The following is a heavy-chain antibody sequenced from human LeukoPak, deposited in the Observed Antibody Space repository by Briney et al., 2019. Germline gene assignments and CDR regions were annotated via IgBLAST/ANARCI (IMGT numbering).Heavy chain of an antibody. CDR1: GFTFSIYG. CDR3: ARDFDSGSYSGIDY. Sequence: TGRSLRLSCAASGFTFSIYGMHWVRQAPGKGLEWVAVIWYDGSNKYYADSVKGRFTISRDNSKNTLYLQMNSLRAEDTAVYYCARDFDSGSYSGIDYWGQGTLVTVSS. J-gene: IGHJ4*02. D-gene: IGHD1-26*01. CDR2: IWYDGSNK. V-gene: IGHV3-33*01.